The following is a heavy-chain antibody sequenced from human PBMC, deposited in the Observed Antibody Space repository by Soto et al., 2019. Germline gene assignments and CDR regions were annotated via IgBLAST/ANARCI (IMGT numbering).Heavy chain of an antibody. V-gene: IGHV3-21*01. D-gene: IGHD2-21*02. J-gene: IGHJ4*02. CDR1: GFTFSSYS. CDR2: ISSSSSYI. Sequence: EVQLVESGGGLVKPGGSLRLSCAASGFTFSSYSMNWVRQAPGKGLEWVSSISSSSSYIYYADSVKGRFTISRDNAKNSLYLHMNSLRAEDTAVYYCARDPCGGDCAGGSDYWGQGTLVTVSS. CDR3: ARDPCGGDCAGGSDY.